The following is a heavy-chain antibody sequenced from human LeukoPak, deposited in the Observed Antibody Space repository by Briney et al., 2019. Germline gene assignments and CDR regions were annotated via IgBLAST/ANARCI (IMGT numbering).Heavy chain of an antibody. Sequence: PSETLSLTCAVYGGSFSGYYWSCIRQPPGKGLEWIGEINHSGSTNYNPSLKSRVTISVDTSKNQFSLKLSSVTAADTAVYYCVGGSGGSYFGYWGQGTLVTVSS. J-gene: IGHJ4*02. CDR3: VGGSGGSYFGY. CDR1: GGSFSGYY. V-gene: IGHV4-34*01. CDR2: INHSGST. D-gene: IGHD1-26*01.